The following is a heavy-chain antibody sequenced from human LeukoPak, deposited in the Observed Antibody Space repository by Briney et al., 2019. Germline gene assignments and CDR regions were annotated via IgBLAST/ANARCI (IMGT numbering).Heavy chain of an antibody. V-gene: IGHV3-73*01. D-gene: IGHD1-26*01. CDR1: GFTFSGSA. Sequence: GGSLTLSCAASGFTFSGSAMHWVRQASGKGLEWVGRIRSKGNSYATAYAASVKGRFTISRDDSKNTAYLQMNSLKTEDTAVYYCTSSYSGSSNWGQGTLVTVSS. CDR2: IRSKGNSYAT. J-gene: IGHJ4*02. CDR3: TSSYSGSSN.